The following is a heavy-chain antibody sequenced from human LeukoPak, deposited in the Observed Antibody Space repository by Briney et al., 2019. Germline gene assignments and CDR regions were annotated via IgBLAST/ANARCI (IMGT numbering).Heavy chain of an antibody. Sequence: GGSLRLSCAASGFTFSSYWMSWVRQAPGKGLEWVANIKQDGSEKYYVDSVKGRFTISRDNAKNSLYLQMNSLRAEDTAVYYCARGGGSSGYPLYFDYWGQGTLVTVSS. D-gene: IGHD3-22*01. CDR3: ARGGGSSGYPLYFDY. V-gene: IGHV3-7*01. J-gene: IGHJ4*02. CDR1: GFTFSSYW. CDR2: IKQDGSEK.